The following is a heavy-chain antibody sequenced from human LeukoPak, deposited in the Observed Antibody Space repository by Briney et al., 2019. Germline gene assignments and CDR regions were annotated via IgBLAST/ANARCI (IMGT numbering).Heavy chain of an antibody. D-gene: IGHD6-19*01. Sequence: GGSLRLSCAASGFTFSSYPMHWVRQAPGKGLEWVAVISYDGSDRHYADSVKGRFTISRDNSKNTLFLQMNSPRAEDTSMYYCAREGSSGWYPYWGQGTLVTVSS. CDR2: ISYDGSDR. CDR3: AREGSSGWYPY. CDR1: GFTFSSYP. J-gene: IGHJ4*02. V-gene: IGHV3-30-3*01.